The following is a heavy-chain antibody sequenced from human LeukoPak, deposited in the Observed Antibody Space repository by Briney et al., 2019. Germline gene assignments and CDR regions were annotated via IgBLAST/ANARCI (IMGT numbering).Heavy chain of an antibody. CDR2: INSISVEI. V-gene: IGHV3-48*02. CDR1: GFTFSYYS. Sequence: PGGSLRLSCVASGFTFSYYSMNWVRQAPGKGLEWVSYINSISVEIWYADSVKGRFTISRDDAKNSLYLQMNSLRDEDTAVYYCARDHGYAFDYWGQGTLVTVSS. J-gene: IGHJ4*02. CDR3: ARDHGYAFDY. D-gene: IGHD5-12*01.